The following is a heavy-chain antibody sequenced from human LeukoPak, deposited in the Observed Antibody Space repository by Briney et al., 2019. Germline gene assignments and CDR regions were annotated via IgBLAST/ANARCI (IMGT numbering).Heavy chain of an antibody. J-gene: IGHJ4*02. D-gene: IGHD4-23*01. CDR1: GFTFSGYG. CDR2: INSDGSST. CDR3: ARDPPYGGNSEEADY. Sequence: GGSLRLSCAASGFTFSGYGMNWVRQAPGKGLEWVSRINSDGSSTSYADSVKGRFTISRDNAKNTLYLQMNSLRAEDTAVYYCARDPPYGGNSEEADYWGQGTLVTVSS. V-gene: IGHV3-74*01.